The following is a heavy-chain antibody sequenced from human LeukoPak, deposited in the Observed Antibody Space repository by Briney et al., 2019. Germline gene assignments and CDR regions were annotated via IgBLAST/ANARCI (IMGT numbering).Heavy chain of an antibody. V-gene: IGHV3-48*01. CDR3: ARERGGYYRWFDP. Sequence: PGGSLRLSCAASGFTFSSYNMNWVRQAPGKGLEWVSYISSSSSTIYYADSVKGRFTISRGNAKNSLYLQMNSLRAEDAAVYYCARERGGYYRWFDPWGREPWSPSPQ. CDR2: ISSSSSTI. CDR1: GFTFSSYN. J-gene: IGHJ5*02. D-gene: IGHD3-3*01.